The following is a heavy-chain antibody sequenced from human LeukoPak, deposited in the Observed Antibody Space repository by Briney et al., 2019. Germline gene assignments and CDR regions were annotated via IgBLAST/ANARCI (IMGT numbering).Heavy chain of an antibody. CDR1: GYTFTRYY. Sequence: ASVTVSCKTSGYTFTRYYIHWVRQAPGQGLEWMGIINPSGGTTNFAQRFQGRVTMTRDTSTSTVYMELGSLRSEDTAVYYCARAGGGDGYNYVYWGQGTLVTVSS. CDR2: INPSGGTT. CDR3: ARAGGGDGYNYVY. J-gene: IGHJ4*02. D-gene: IGHD5-24*01. V-gene: IGHV1-46*01.